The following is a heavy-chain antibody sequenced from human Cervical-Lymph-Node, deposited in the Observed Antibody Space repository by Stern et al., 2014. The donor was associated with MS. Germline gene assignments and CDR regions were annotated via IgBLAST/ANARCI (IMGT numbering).Heavy chain of an antibody. V-gene: IGHV2-70*11. CDR2: IDWDDDR. CDR3: ARIKFGDYDYGMDV. D-gene: IGHD3-16*01. CDR1: GFALSTSGMC. J-gene: IGHJ6*02. Sequence: ESGPALVKPTQTLTLTCTFSGFALSTSGMCVSWIRQPPGKALEWLARIDWDDDRSYSPSLKTRLTISKDTSKNQVVLTMTDMDPVDTATYYCARIKFGDYDYGMDVWGQGTTVTVSS.